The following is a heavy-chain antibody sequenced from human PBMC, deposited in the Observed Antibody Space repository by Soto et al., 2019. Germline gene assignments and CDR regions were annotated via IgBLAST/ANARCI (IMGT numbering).Heavy chain of an antibody. V-gene: IGHV4-31*03. CDR2: IYYSGST. D-gene: IGHD2-2*01. CDR1: GGSICSGGYY. Sequence: YITFTVSGGSICSGGYYWSWIRQHPGKGLEWIGYIYYSGSTYYNPSLKSRVTISVDTSKNQFSLKLSSVTAADTAVYYCASYCSSTSCPYYFDYWGQGTLVNVS. J-gene: IGHJ4*02. CDR3: ASYCSSTSCPYYFDY.